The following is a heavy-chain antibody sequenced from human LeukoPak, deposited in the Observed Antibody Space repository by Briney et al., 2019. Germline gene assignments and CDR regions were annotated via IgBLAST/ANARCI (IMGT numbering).Heavy chain of an antibody. CDR2: IRYDGSNK. CDR1: GFTFSSYG. CDR3: AKGDSSGYYGGY. D-gene: IGHD3-22*01. J-gene: IGHJ4*02. V-gene: IGHV3-30*02. Sequence: GGSLILSCAASGFTFSSYGMHWVRQAPGKGLEWVAFIRYDGSNKYYADSVKGRFTISRDNSKNTLYLQMNSLRAEDTAVYYCAKGDSSGYYGGYWGQGTLVTVSS.